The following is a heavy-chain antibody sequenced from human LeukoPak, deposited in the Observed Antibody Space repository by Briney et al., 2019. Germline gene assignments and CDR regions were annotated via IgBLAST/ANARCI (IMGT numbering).Heavy chain of an antibody. V-gene: IGHV3-7*01. CDR1: GFTFSHFG. CDR3: ARDRDGASFDP. CDR2: IKQDGSEK. Sequence: GTSLRLSCEASGFTFSHFGMHWVRQAPGKGLEWVANIKQDGSEKYYVDSVRGRFTISRDNAKNSLYLQMNSLRAEDTAVYYCARDRDGASFDPWGQGTLVTVSS. J-gene: IGHJ5*02. D-gene: IGHD3-10*01.